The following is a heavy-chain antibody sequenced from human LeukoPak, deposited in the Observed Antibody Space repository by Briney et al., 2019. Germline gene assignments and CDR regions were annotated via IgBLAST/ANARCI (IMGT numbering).Heavy chain of an antibody. CDR1: GFTFSSYW. Sequence: PGGSLRLSCAASGFTFSSYWMSWVRQAPGKGLEWVAFIRYDGSNKYYADSVKGRFTISRDNSKNTLYLQMNSLIAEDTAVYYCTFITMIVVSHTDGPDYWGQGTLVTVSS. CDR2: IRYDGSNK. V-gene: IGHV3-30*02. J-gene: IGHJ4*02. D-gene: IGHD3-22*01. CDR3: TFITMIVVSHTDGPDY.